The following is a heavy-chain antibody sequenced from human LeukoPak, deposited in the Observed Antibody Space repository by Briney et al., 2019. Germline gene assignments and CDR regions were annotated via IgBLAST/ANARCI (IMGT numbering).Heavy chain of an antibody. Sequence: SETLSLTCTVSGGSISSYYWSWTRQPPGKGLEWIGYIYYSGSTNYNPSLKSRVTISVDTSKNQFSLKLSSVTAADTAVYYCARGNSGYVNDFFRPNYYYYYYYMDVWGKGTTVTVSS. CDR2: IYYSGST. CDR3: ARGNSGYVNDFFRPNYYYYYYYMDV. CDR1: GGSISSYY. J-gene: IGHJ6*03. D-gene: IGHD5-12*01. V-gene: IGHV4-59*01.